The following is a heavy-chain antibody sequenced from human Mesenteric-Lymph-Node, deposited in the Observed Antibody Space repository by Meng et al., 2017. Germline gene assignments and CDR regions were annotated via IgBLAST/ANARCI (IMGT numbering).Heavy chain of an antibody. Sequence: QGRLVQLGAEVKKPGSSVKVSCKASGGTFSSYAISWVRQAPGQGLEWMGGIIPIFGTANYAQKFQGRVTITADESTSTAYMELSSLRSEDTAVYYCARDRGSGSYYAGGFDYWGQGTLVTVSS. V-gene: IGHV1-69*01. CDR1: GGTFSSYA. D-gene: IGHD1-26*01. CDR2: IIPIFGTA. CDR3: ARDRGSGSYYAGGFDY. J-gene: IGHJ4*02.